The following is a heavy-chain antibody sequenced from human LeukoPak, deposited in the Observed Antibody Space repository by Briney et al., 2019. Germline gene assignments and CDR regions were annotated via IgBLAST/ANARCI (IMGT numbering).Heavy chain of an antibody. Sequence: PVRSLRLSCSASGFYFETHAMHWARQAPGKGLEWVAMIWRGGNYKFYADSVKGRFTILRDDSRSALYLLMDSLRVDDTAVYYCVTDPPASGWAIWSWGQGVLVTVSS. CDR3: VTDPPASGWAIWS. V-gene: IGHV3-33*01. CDR1: GFYFETHA. CDR2: IWRGGNYK. D-gene: IGHD6-19*01. J-gene: IGHJ5*02.